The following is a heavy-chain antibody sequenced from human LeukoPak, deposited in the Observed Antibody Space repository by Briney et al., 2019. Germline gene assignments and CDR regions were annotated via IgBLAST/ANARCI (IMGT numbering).Heavy chain of an antibody. D-gene: IGHD3-22*01. CDR3: AREYYYDSSGYYPIGY. V-gene: IGHV1-69*04. CDR1: GGTFSSYA. J-gene: IGHJ4*02. CDR2: IIPILGIA. Sequence: ASVKVSCKASGGTFSSYAISWVRQAPGQGLEWMGRIIPILGIANYAQKFQGRVTITADKSTSTAYMELSSLRSEDTAVYYCAREYYYDSSGYYPIGYWGQGTLVTVSS.